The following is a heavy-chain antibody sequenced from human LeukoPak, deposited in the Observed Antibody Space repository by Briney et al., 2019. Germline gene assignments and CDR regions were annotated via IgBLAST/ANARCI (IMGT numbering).Heavy chain of an antibody. D-gene: IGHD1-26*01. CDR3: ARERENGYFDY. Sequence: PGGSLRLSCAAPGFTFSSYWMSWVRQAPGKGLEWVANIKQDGSEKYYVDSVKGRFTISRDNAKNSLYLQMNSLRAEDTAVYYCARERENGYFDYWGQGTLVTVSS. CDR2: IKQDGSEK. V-gene: IGHV3-7*01. CDR1: GFTFSSYW. J-gene: IGHJ4*02.